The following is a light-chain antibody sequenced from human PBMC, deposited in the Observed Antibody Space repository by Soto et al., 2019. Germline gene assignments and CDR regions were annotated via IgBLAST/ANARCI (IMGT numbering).Light chain of an antibody. CDR2: GAS. CDR1: QSVSSN. Sequence: EIVMTQSPATLSVSPGERATLSCRASQSVSSNLAWYQQKPGQAPRLLIYGASTRATGIPARFSGSGSGTEFTLTISSLQSEGFAVYYCQQYNNWPLTFGQGTRWISN. J-gene: IGKJ1*01. V-gene: IGKV3-15*01. CDR3: QQYNNWPLT.